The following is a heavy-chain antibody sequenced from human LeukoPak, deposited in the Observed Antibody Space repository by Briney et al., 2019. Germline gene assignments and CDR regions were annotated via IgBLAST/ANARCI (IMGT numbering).Heavy chain of an antibody. CDR1: GYTFTSYA. CDR3: AREAPYYYDSSGYCPLLY. CDR2: INAGNGNT. D-gene: IGHD3-22*01. Sequence: ASVKVSCKASGYTFTSYAMHWVRQAPGQRLEWMGWINAGNGNTKYSQKFQGRVTITRDTSASTAYMELSSLRSEDTAVYYCAREAPYYYDSSGYCPLLYWGQRTLVTVSS. V-gene: IGHV1-3*01. J-gene: IGHJ4*02.